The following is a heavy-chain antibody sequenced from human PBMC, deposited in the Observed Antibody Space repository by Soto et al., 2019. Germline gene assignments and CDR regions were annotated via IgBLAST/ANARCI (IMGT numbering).Heavy chain of an antibody. D-gene: IGHD2-15*01. CDR1: GDSISSSSYY. V-gene: IGHV4-39*01. Sequence: PSETLSLTCTVPGDSISSSSYYWGWIRQPPEKGLEWIGNIFYSGTTYYNPSLKSRVTISVDTSKNQFSLNLSSVTAADTAVYYCARGAGSPTYYYGVDVWGQGTTVTVS. CDR3: ARGAGSPTYYYGVDV. J-gene: IGHJ6*02. CDR2: IFYSGTT.